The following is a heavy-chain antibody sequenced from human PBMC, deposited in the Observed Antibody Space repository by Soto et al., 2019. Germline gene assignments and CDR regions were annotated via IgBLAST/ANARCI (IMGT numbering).Heavy chain of an antibody. D-gene: IGHD3-16*01. CDR3: VMVDNYVTPTPQDV. CDR1: GYNFVNYG. Sequence: QVQLVQSGDEVKKPGASVKVSCKPSGYNFVNYGIAWVREAPGQGIEWMGWISPYTGNTHSATKVQGRLTMTTDTSTSTAYMDLGSLTSDDTAVYYCVMVDNYVTPTPQDVWGQGTTVTVSS. CDR2: ISPYTGNT. V-gene: IGHV1-18*01. J-gene: IGHJ6*02.